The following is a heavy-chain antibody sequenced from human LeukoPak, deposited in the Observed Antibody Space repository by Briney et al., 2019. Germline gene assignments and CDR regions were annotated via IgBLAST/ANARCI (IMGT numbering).Heavy chain of an antibody. D-gene: IGHD4-23*01. J-gene: IGHJ2*01. Sequence: PGGSLRLSCAASGFTFNSYTMSWVRQAPGKGLQWVSTISGGGATDYSDSVKGRFTVSRDNSKNTLYLQMNSLRADDSAVYYCAKPATTVVSWWYFDLWGRGTLVTVSS. CDR1: GFTFNSYT. CDR3: AKPATTVVSWWYFDL. CDR2: ISGGGAT. V-gene: IGHV3-23*01.